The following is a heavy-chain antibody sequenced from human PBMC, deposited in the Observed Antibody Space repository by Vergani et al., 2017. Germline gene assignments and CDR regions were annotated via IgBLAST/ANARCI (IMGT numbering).Heavy chain of an antibody. V-gene: IGHV3-73*01. Sequence: VQLVESGGGVVQPGRSLRLSCAASGFTFSGSAMHWVRQASGKGLEWVGRIRSKANSYATAYASSVKGRFTISRDDSKNTAYLQMNSLKTEDTAVYYCTRRGEMATFNWFDPWGQGTLVTVSS. CDR1: GFTFSGSA. J-gene: IGHJ5*02. CDR3: TRRGEMATFNWFDP. D-gene: IGHD5-24*01. CDR2: IRSKANSYAT.